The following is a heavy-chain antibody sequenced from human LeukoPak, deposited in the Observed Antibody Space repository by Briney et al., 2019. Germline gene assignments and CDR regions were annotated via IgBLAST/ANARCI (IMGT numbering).Heavy chain of an antibody. Sequence: GGSLRLSCVASGFTFSDYYMTWIRQAPGKGPEWVSHISGDGIHTNYADSVKGRFTISSDNAKNSLFLQVNSLRVEDTAVYYCARPLGPGSGWFDPWGQGTLVTVSS. CDR2: ISGDGIHT. J-gene: IGHJ5*02. CDR3: ARPLGPGSGWFDP. V-gene: IGHV3-11*06. CDR1: GFTFSDYY. D-gene: IGHD3-10*01.